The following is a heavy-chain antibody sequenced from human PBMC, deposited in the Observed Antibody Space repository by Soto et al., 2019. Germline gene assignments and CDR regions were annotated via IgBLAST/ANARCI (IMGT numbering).Heavy chain of an antibody. CDR3: AKNQGVELVPLATVDWFDP. CDR1: GFIFENFG. J-gene: IGHJ5*02. D-gene: IGHD1-26*01. V-gene: IGHV3-23*01. CDR2: ISGSGFKK. Sequence: SLRLSCAASGFIFENFGMSWVRQAPGKGQEWISSISGSGFKKYYADSVKGRFTISRDNSKSTVYLELNNLSAEDTAVYHCAKNQGVELVPLATVDWFDPWGQGSVVTVSS.